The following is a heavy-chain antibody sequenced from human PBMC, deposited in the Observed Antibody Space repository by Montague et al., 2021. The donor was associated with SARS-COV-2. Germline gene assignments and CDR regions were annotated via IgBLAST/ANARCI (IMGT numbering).Heavy chain of an antibody. CDR1: GGSITGYY. D-gene: IGHD4-23*01. V-gene: IGHV4-59*01. CDR3: VRDHPYGGPRGAYDI. CDR2: IYDGGAV. Sequence: SETLSLTCTVSGGSITGYYWSWLRRSPGKGLEWIAYIYDGGAVXXXPSXXXRVTISTDTSKNQLSLKVNSVTAADTAVYYCVRDHPYGGPRGAYDIWGQGTVVTLSS. J-gene: IGHJ3*02.